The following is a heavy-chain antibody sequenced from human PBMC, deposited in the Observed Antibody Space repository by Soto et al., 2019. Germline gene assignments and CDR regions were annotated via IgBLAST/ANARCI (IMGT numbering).Heavy chain of an antibody. J-gene: IGHJ6*03. D-gene: IGHD1-1*01. V-gene: IGHV4-30-4*01. Sequence: SETLSLTCTVSGGSISSGDYYWSWIRQPPGKGLEWIGYIYYSGSTYYNPSLKSRVTISVDTSKNQFSLKLSSVTAADTAVYYCVRDGTKNLRERLDPWGKGISVNAS. CDR1: GGSISSGDYY. CDR2: IYYSGST. CDR3: VRDGTKNLRERLDP.